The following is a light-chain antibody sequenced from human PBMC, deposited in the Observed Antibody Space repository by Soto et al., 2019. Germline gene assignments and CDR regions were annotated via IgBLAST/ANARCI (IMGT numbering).Light chain of an antibody. CDR1: QTINTY. Sequence: DIQMTQSPSSLSASVGDRVTITCRSSQTINTYLNWYQQKPGKAPNLLIYAASSFQSGVPSRFSGGEPGTEFTLTISSLQPEDVATYYCQQSYKTPYTFGQGTQVDIK. CDR3: QQSYKTPYT. J-gene: IGKJ2*01. CDR2: AAS. V-gene: IGKV1-39*01.